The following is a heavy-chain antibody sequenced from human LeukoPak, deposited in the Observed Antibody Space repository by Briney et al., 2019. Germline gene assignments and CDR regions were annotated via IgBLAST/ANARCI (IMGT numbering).Heavy chain of an antibody. CDR3: AKRLGDPRAFDY. CDR1: GFTFSNYA. D-gene: IGHD2-21*02. CDR2: ISGSSGTI. J-gene: IGHJ4*02. Sequence: PGESLRLSCAASGFTFSNYAMNWVRQAPGKGLEWVSGISGSSGTINYAAPVKGRFTISRDNSRNTLYLQMNSLRADDTAVYYCAKRLGDPRAFDYWGQGTLVTVPS. V-gene: IGHV3-23*01.